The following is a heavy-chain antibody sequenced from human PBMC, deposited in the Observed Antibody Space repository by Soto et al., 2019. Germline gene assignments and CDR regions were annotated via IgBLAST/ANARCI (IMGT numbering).Heavy chain of an antibody. CDR1: GLIFSHYA. CDR2: ISGQSEHT. D-gene: IGHD2-15*01. Sequence: EVQLLESGGALVQPGGSLTISCEASGLIFSHYAMTWVRQAPGKGLEWVSTISGQSEHTYYADSVKGRFTISRDNSRDTLYLQLNNLRAEDTAVYYCTQCLTPGGWYYFDSWGQGTLVPVSS. V-gene: IGHV3-23*01. CDR3: TQCLTPGGWYYFDS. J-gene: IGHJ4*02.